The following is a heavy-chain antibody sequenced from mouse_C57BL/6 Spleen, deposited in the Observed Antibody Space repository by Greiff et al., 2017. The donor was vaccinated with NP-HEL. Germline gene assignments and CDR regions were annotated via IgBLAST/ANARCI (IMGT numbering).Heavy chain of an antibody. CDR1: GYTFTSYW. CDR3: ARWDLRYWYFDV. J-gene: IGHJ1*03. V-gene: IGHV1-52*01. D-gene: IGHD1-1*01. Sequence: QVQLKQPGAELVRPGSSVKLSCKASGYTFTSYWMHWVKQRPIQGLEWIGNIDPSDSETHYNQKFKDKATLTVDKSSSTAYMQLSSLTSEDSAVYYCARWDLRYWYFDVWGTGTTVTVSS. CDR2: IDPSDSET.